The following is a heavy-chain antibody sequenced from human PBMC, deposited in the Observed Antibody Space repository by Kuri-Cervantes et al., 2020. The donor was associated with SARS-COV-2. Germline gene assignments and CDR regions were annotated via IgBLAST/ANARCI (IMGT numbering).Heavy chain of an antibody. D-gene: IGHD3-10*01. CDR3: ARKKVLKLGMDV. Sequence: GSLRLSCAVYGGSFSGYYWSWIRQPPGKGLEWIGEINHSGSTNYNPPLKSRVTISVDTSKNQFSLKLSSVTAADTAVYYCARKKVLKLGMDVWGQGTTVTVSS. CDR2: INHSGST. J-gene: IGHJ6*02. V-gene: IGHV4-34*01. CDR1: GGSFSGYY.